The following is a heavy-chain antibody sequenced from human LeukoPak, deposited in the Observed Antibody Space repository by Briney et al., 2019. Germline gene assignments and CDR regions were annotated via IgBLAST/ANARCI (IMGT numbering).Heavy chain of an antibody. J-gene: IGHJ4*02. CDR1: GGSISSSSYY. CDR3: ARHSFYYGSGSDY. CDR2: IYYSGST. V-gene: IGHV4-39*01. Sequence: SETLSLTCTVPGGSISSSSYYWGWIRQPPGKGLEWIGSIYYSGSTYYNPSLKSRVTISVDTSKNQFSLKLSSVTAADTAVYYCARHSFYYGSGSDYWGQGTLVTVSS. D-gene: IGHD3-10*01.